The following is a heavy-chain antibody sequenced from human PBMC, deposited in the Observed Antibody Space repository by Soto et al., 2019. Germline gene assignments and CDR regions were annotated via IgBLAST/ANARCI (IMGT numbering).Heavy chain of an antibody. Sequence: SETLSLTCTVSGGSISSYYWSWIRQPPGKGLEWIGYIYYSGSTNYNPSLKSRVTISVDTSKNQFSPKLSSVTAADTAVYYCARQNYGSGSYYYYGMDVWGQGTTVTVS. V-gene: IGHV4-59*08. J-gene: IGHJ6*02. CDR1: GGSISSYY. CDR3: ARQNYGSGSYYYYGMDV. CDR2: IYYSGST. D-gene: IGHD3-10*01.